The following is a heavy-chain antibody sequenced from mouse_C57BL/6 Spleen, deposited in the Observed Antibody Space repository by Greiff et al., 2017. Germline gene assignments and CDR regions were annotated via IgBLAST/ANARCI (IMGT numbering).Heavy chain of an antibody. V-gene: IGHV1-9*01. J-gene: IGHJ4*01. CDR2: ILPGSGST. CDR3: ARSDPIYYDYDEGAMDY. CDR1: GYTFTGYW. D-gene: IGHD2-4*01. Sequence: VQLQQSGAELMKPGASVKLSCKATGYTFTGYWIEWVKQRPGHGLEWIGEILPGSGSTNYNEKFKGKATFTADTSSNTAYMQLSSLTTEDSAIYYCARSDPIYYDYDEGAMDYWGQGTSVTVSS.